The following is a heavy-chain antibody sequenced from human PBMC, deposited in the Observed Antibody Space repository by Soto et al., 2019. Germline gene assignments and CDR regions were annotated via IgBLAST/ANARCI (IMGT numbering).Heavy chain of an antibody. V-gene: IGHV1-2*04. CDR3: AREVYSSGYLVY. CDR1: GYTFTGFY. J-gene: IGHJ4*02. Sequence: ASVKVSCKASGYTFTGFYMHWVRQAPGQGLEWMGWINPNSGGTNYAQKFQGWVTMTRDTSISTAYMELSRLRSDDTAVYYCAREVYSSGYLVYWGQGTLVTSPQ. D-gene: IGHD6-19*01. CDR2: INPNSGGT.